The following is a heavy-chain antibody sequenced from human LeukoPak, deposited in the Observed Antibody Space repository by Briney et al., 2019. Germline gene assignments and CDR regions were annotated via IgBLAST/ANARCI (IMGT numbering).Heavy chain of an antibody. CDR2: IYYSGTT. CDR1: GGSISSSSYN. V-gene: IGHV4-39*07. J-gene: IGHJ4*02. D-gene: IGHD3-22*01. CDR3: ARADYYDSSAVDY. Sequence: SETVSLTCIVSGGSISSSSYNWGWIRQPPGKGLEWIGSIYYSGTTYYNPSLKSRLTISVDTSKNQFSLKLSSVTAADTAVYYCARADYYDSSAVDYWGQGTLVTVSS.